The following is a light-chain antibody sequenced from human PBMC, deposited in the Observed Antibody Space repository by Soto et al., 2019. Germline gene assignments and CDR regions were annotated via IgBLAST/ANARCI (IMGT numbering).Light chain of an antibody. Sequence: EVVLTQSPATLSLSPGERATLSCRASQSIRTSLAWYQQKPGQAPRLVIFDASNRANGVPARFGGSGSGTDFTLTINSLEPEDFGVYYCQQRSDWPPITFGQGTRLEIK. CDR3: QQRSDWPPIT. CDR1: QSIRTS. CDR2: DAS. J-gene: IGKJ5*01. V-gene: IGKV3-11*01.